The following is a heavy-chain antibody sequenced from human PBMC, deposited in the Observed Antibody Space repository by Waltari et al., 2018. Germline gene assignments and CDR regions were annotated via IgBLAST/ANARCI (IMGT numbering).Heavy chain of an antibody. V-gene: IGHV3-20*04. J-gene: IGHJ3*02. Sequence: EVQLVESGGGLVQPGRSLRLSCTASGFTFGDYAMSWVRQAPGKGLEWVSGINWNGGSTGYADSVKGRFTISRDNAKNSLYLQMNSLRAEDTALYYCARPTRRSRSGSYQIGFSDIWGQGTMVTVSS. CDR3: ARPTRRSRSGSYQIGFSDI. CDR2: INWNGGST. CDR1: GFTFGDYA. D-gene: IGHD3-10*01.